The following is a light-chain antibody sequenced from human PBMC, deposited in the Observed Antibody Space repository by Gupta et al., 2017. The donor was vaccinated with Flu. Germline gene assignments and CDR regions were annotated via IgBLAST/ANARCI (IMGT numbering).Light chain of an antibody. CDR2: TAS. Sequence: DIQMTQSPSSLSASLGDRLTITCRSSQSIHTYVNWYHQRPGKAPRLLLHTASITMSGVPSTFSGSGSGTAFNLTIDRLLFADVATYICQQTDNSPRTFGQGTKVEIK. CDR3: QQTDNSPRT. CDR1: QSIHTY. V-gene: IGKV1-39*01. J-gene: IGKJ1*01.